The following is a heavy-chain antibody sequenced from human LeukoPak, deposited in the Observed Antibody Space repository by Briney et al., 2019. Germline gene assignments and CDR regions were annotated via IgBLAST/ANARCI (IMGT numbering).Heavy chain of an antibody. CDR1: GFNFNMFW. CDR2: IKQDGSAK. J-gene: IGHJ4*02. V-gene: IGHV3-7*01. CDR3: TRETSSRYFDY. Sequence: GGSLRLSCVASGFNFNMFWMSWVRQAPGKGLEWVTNIKQDGSAKFYVGSVRGRFDISRDNARKSVFLQMNSLRVEDTAVYYCTRETSSRYFDYWGQGTLVTVSS.